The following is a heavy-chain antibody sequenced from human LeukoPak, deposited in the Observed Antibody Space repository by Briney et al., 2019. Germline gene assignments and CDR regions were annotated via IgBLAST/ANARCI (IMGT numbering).Heavy chain of an antibody. CDR3: ARVGRGSGLNWYFDL. D-gene: IGHD3-10*01. CDR2: INPNSGGT. CDR1: GYTFTSYG. J-gene: IGHJ2*01. V-gene: IGHV1-2*02. Sequence: ASVKVSCKASGYTFTSYGISWVRQAPGQGLEWMGWINPNSGGTNYAQKFQGRVTMTRDTSISTAYMELSRLRSDDTAVYYCARVGRGSGLNWYFDLWGRGTLVTVSS.